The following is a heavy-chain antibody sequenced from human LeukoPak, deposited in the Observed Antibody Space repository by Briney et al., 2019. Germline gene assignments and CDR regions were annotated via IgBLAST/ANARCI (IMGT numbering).Heavy chain of an antibody. Sequence: GASVKVSCKASGGTFSSYAISWVRQAPGQGLEWKGGIIPIFGTANYAQKFQGRVTITADESTSTAYMELSSLRSEDTAVYYCARDQQWLGINWGQGTLVTVSS. CDR3: ARDQQWLGIN. CDR1: GGTFSSYA. CDR2: IIPIFGTA. J-gene: IGHJ4*02. D-gene: IGHD6-19*01. V-gene: IGHV1-69*13.